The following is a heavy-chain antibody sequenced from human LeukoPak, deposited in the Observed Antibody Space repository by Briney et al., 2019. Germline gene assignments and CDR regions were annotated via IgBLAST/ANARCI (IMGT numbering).Heavy chain of an antibody. CDR2: INPNSGGT. CDR1: GYTFTGYY. V-gene: IGHV1-2*02. Sequence: GASVKVSCKASGYTFTGYYMHWVRQAPGQGLEWMGWINPNSGGTNYAQKFQGRVTMTRDTSISTAYMELSRLRSGDTAVYYCARDEFGASSSYFDYWGQGTLVTVSS. CDR3: ARDEFGASSSYFDY. J-gene: IGHJ4*02. D-gene: IGHD6-6*01.